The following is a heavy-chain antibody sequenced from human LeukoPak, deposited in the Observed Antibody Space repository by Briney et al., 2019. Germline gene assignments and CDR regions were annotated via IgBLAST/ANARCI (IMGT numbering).Heavy chain of an antibody. CDR1: GYTLTELS. J-gene: IGHJ4*02. Sequence: ASVRVSCTVSGYTLTELSMHWVRQAPGKGLEWMGGFDPEDGETIYAQKFQGRVTMTEDTSTDTAYMELSSLRSEDTAVYYCATHPRYGGNSAPQEPNYFDYWGQGTLVTVSS. V-gene: IGHV1-24*01. CDR3: ATHPRYGGNSAPQEPNYFDY. CDR2: FDPEDGET. D-gene: IGHD4-23*01.